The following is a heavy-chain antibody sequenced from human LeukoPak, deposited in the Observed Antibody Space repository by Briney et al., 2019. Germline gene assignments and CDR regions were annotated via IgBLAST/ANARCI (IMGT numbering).Heavy chain of an antibody. CDR3: ARVYAVDYYDIPFAAFDI. D-gene: IGHD3-22*01. J-gene: IGHJ3*02. CDR1: GGSISSSSYY. V-gene: IGHV4-39*07. CDR2: IYYSGST. Sequence: SETLSLTCTVSGGSISSSSYYWGWIRQPPGKGLEWIGSIYYSGSTYYNPSLKSRVTISVDTSKNQFSLKLSSVTAADTAVYYCARVYAVDYYDIPFAAFDIWGQGTMVTVSS.